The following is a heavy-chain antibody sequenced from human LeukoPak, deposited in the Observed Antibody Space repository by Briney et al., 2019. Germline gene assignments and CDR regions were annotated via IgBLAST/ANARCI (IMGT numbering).Heavy chain of an antibody. Sequence: GGSLRLSCAASGFTFSSYEMNWVRQAPGKGLEWVSSISSSSSYIYYADSVKGRFTISRDNAKNSLYLQMNSLRAEDTAVYYCARDRSPGNFDYWGQGTLVTVSS. J-gene: IGHJ4*02. D-gene: IGHD3-10*01. CDR3: ARDRSPGNFDY. CDR2: ISSSSSYI. CDR1: GFTFSSYE. V-gene: IGHV3-21*01.